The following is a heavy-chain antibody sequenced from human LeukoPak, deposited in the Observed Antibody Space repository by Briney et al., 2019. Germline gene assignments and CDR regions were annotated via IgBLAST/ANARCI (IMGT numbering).Heavy chain of an antibody. J-gene: IGHJ4*02. Sequence: PSETLSLTCAVYGGSFSGYFWSWIRQPPGKGLEWIGEINDSGSTNYNPSLKSRVTISGDTSKNQFSLKLSSVTAADTAVYYCARARVLRFLIGFDYWGQGTLVTVSS. V-gene: IGHV4-34*01. D-gene: IGHD3-3*01. CDR3: ARARVLRFLIGFDY. CDR1: GGSFSGYF. CDR2: INDSGST.